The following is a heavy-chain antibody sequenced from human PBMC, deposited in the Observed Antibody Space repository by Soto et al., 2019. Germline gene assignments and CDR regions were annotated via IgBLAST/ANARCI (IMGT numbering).Heavy chain of an antibody. CDR2: IYYSGST. Sequence: ETLSLTCTVSGGSISSSSYYWGWIRQPPGKGLEWIGSIYYSGSTYYNPSLKSRVTISVDTSKNQFSLKLSSVTAADTAVYYCASREYYDILTGYYKPTQNDSWGQGTRVTVSS. D-gene: IGHD3-9*01. J-gene: IGHJ4*02. V-gene: IGHV4-39*01. CDR1: GGSISSSSYY. CDR3: ASREYYDILTGYYKPTQNDS.